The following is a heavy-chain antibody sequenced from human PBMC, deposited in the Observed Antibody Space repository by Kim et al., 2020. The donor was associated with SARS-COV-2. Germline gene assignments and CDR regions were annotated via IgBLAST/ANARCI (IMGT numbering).Heavy chain of an antibody. V-gene: IGHV4-59*08. J-gene: IGHJ4*02. Sequence: NYSPSLKSRVSISVDKPKNQFSLTLTSVTAADTAVYIGARHSLEDTSRFDFWGQGTLVTVSS. CDR3: ARHSLEDTSRFDF.